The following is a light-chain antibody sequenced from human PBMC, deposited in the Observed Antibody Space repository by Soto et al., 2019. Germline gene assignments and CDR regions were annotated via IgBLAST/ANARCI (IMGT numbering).Light chain of an antibody. CDR3: KSYAGSNTYV. J-gene: IGLJ1*01. CDR1: KNDIRVYDF. Sequence: QSALTQPPSASGSPGQSVTISCTVTKNDIRVYDFVSWYQHHPGKAPRLIVYEVVQQPSWVHYPFSGSNSGNTASLSVSWLQDADEADYFCKSYAGSNTYVFGSGTKVTVL. V-gene: IGLV2-8*01. CDR2: EVV.